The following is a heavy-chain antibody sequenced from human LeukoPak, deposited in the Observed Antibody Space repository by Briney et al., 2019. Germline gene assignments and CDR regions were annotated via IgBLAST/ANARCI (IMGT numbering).Heavy chain of an antibody. J-gene: IGHJ3*02. CDR1: GGSISSYY. Sequence: SETLSLTCTVSGGSISSYYWSWIRQPPGKGLEWIGEINHSGSTNYNPSLKSRVTISVDTSKNQFSLKLSSVTAADTAVYYCASKRYFDIWGQGTMVTVSS. CDR3: ASKRYFDI. D-gene: IGHD3-9*01. CDR2: INHSGST. V-gene: IGHV4-34*01.